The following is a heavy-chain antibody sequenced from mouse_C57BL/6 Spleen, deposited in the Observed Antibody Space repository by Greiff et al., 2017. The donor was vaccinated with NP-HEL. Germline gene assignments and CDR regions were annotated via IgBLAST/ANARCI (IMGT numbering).Heavy chain of an antibody. Sequence: VQLQQSGAELVKPGASVKLSCKASGYTFTSYWMQWVKQRPGQGLEWIGEIDPSDSYTNYNQKFKGKATLTVDTSSSTAYMQLSSLTSEDSAVYYCARSTGRGYFDVWGTGTTVTVSS. V-gene: IGHV1-50*01. CDR2: IDPSDSYT. CDR3: ARSTGRGYFDV. D-gene: IGHD4-1*02. CDR1: GYTFTSYW. J-gene: IGHJ1*03.